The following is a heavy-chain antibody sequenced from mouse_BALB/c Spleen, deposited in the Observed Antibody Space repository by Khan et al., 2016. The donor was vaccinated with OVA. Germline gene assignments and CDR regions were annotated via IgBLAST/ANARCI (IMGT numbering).Heavy chain of an antibody. CDR1: GFSLTTYG. V-gene: IGHV2-2*02. Sequence: QMQLEESGPGLVQPSQSLSITCTVSGFSLTTYGVHWVRQSPGKGLEWLGVIWSGGSTDYNAAFISRLSISKDSSKRQVFFKMNSLQVNDTAIYYCARNYDYDEGLAYWGQGTLVTVSA. CDR3: ARNYDYDEGLAY. CDR2: IWSGGST. J-gene: IGHJ3*01. D-gene: IGHD2-4*01.